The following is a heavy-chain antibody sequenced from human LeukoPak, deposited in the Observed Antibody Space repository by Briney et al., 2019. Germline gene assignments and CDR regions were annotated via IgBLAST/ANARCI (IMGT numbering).Heavy chain of an antibody. CDR3: ARVRAIAAAGNDAFDI. CDR1: GYTFTSYD. J-gene: IGHJ3*02. Sequence: ASVKVSCKASGYTFTSYDINWVRQATGQGLEWMGWMNPNSGNTGYAQKFQGRVTITRNNSISTAYMELSSLRSEDTAVYYCARVRAIAAAGNDAFDIWGQGTTVTVSS. CDR2: MNPNSGNT. D-gene: IGHD6-13*01. V-gene: IGHV1-8*03.